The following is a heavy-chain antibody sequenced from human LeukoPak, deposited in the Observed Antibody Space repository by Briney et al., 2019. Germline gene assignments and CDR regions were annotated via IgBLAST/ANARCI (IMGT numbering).Heavy chain of an antibody. J-gene: IGHJ4*02. D-gene: IGHD2-2*01. CDR3: AKDGGYCSSTSCYQFSD. CDR1: GFTFDDYA. CDR2: ISWNSGSI. V-gene: IGHV3-9*01. Sequence: GGSLRLSCAASGFTFDDYAMPWVRQAPGKGLEWVSGISWNSGSIGYADSVKGRFTISRDNAKNSLYLQMNSLRAEDTALYYCAKDGGYCSSTSCYQFSDWGQGTLVTVSS.